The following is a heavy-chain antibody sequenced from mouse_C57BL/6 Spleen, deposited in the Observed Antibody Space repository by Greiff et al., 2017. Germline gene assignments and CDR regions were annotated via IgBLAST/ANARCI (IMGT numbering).Heavy chain of an antibody. V-gene: IGHV1-80*01. D-gene: IGHD1-1*02. CDR3: AREGYGPYYCDY. CDR1: GYAFSSYW. J-gene: IGHJ2*01. CDR2: IYPGDGDT. Sequence: QVQLQQSGAELVKPGASVKISCKASGYAFSSYWMNWVKQRPGKGLEWIGQIYPGDGDTNYNGKFKGKATLTADKSSSTAYMQLSSLTSEDSAVYFCAREGYGPYYCDYWGQGTTLTVSS.